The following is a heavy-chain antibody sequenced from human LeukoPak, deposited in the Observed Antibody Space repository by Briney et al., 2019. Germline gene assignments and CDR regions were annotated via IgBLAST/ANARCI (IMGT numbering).Heavy chain of an antibody. D-gene: IGHD6-19*01. V-gene: IGHV3-7*01. Sequence: GGSLRLSCEASGFTFSSYWMSWVRQAPGKGLEWVANIKQDGSEKYYVDSVKGRFTISRDNAKISLYLQMNSLRADDTAVYYCARARAVAGTLGYYFDYWGQGTLVTVSS. CDR3: ARARAVAGTLGYYFDY. CDR2: IKQDGSEK. CDR1: GFTFSSYW. J-gene: IGHJ4*02.